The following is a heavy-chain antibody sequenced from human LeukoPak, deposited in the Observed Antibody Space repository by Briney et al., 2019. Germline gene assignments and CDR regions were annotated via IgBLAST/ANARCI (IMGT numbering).Heavy chain of an antibody. CDR2: MNPNSGNT. D-gene: IGHD3-10*01. J-gene: IGHJ5*02. CDR3: ARITMVRGVIVGRGFDP. V-gene: IGHV1-8*01. Sequence: ASVKVSCKASGYTFTSYDINWVRQATGQGLEWMGWMNPNSGNTGYAQKFQGRVTMTRNTSISTAYMELSSLRSEDTAVYYCARITMVRGVIVGRGFDPWGQGTLVTVSS. CDR1: GYTFTSYD.